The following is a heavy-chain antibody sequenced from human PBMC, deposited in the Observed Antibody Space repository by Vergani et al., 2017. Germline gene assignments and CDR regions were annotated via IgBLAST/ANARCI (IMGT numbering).Heavy chain of an antibody. Sequence: QLQLQQSGPGLVKPSETLFLTCTVSADSISSGSYYWGWIRQPPGKGLEWIASFHHTGMTYNNPSLKSRVTISVDTSKKLLSLKLNSVTAADTALYYCARNGGSGNFYHLFDSWGQGTLVTVSS. J-gene: IGHJ4*02. D-gene: IGHD3-10*01. V-gene: IGHV4-39*07. CDR2: FHHTGMT. CDR1: ADSISSGSYY. CDR3: ARNGGSGNFYHLFDS.